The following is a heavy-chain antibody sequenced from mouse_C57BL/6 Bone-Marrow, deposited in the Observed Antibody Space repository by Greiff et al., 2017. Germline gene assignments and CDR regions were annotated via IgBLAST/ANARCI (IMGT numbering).Heavy chain of an antibody. CDR2: INPGSGGT. Sequence: QVQLQQSGAELVRPGTSVKVSCKASGYAFTNYLIEWVKQRPGQGLEWIGVINPGSGGTNYNEKFKGKATLTADKSSSTAYMQLSSLTSEDSAVYFCARSLNWDYFDYWGQGTTLTVSS. D-gene: IGHD4-1*02. CDR3: ARSLNWDYFDY. V-gene: IGHV1-54*01. CDR1: GYAFTNYL. J-gene: IGHJ2*01.